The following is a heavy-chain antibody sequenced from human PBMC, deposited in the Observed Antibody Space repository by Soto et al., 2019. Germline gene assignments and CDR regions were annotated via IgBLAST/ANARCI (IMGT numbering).Heavy chain of an antibody. CDR3: ARGQRVNRYCSGGSCYSFTSGWFDP. J-gene: IGHJ5*02. D-gene: IGHD2-15*01. CDR1: GGSFSGYY. V-gene: IGHV4-34*01. Sequence: SETLSLTCAVYGGSFSGYYWSWIRQPPGKGLEWIGEINHSGSTNYNPSLKSRVTISVDTSKNQFSLKLSSVTAADTAVYYCARGQRVNRYCSGGSCYSFTSGWFDPWGQGTLVTVSS. CDR2: INHSGST.